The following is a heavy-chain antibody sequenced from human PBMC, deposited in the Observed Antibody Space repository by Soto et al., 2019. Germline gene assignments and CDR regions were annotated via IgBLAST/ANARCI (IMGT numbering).Heavy chain of an antibody. CDR3: AKQRADYGSGADTFYFDS. CDR1: GVTFSNYA. J-gene: IGHJ4*02. D-gene: IGHD3-10*01. Sequence: GGSLRLSCTVSGVTFSNYAINWVRQAPGKGLEWVSSLSGSGGTTYYADSVKGRFIISRDNSKNTLYLLMNSLRAEDTALYYCAKQRADYGSGADTFYFDSWGQGALVTVS. V-gene: IGHV3-23*01. CDR2: LSGSGGTT.